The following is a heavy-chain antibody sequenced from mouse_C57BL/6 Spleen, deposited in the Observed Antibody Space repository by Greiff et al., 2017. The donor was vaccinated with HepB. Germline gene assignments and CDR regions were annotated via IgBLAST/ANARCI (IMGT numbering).Heavy chain of an antibody. CDR1: GFTFSSYA. J-gene: IGHJ1*03. Sequence: EVQVVESGGGLVKPGGSLKLSCAASGFTFSSYAMSWVRQTPEKRLEWVATISDGGSYTYYPDNVKGRFTISRDNAKNNLYLQMSHLKSEDTAMYYCARRDYGSSYGYFDVWGTGTTVTVSS. CDR3: ARRDYGSSYGYFDV. D-gene: IGHD1-1*01. V-gene: IGHV5-4*01. CDR2: ISDGGSYT.